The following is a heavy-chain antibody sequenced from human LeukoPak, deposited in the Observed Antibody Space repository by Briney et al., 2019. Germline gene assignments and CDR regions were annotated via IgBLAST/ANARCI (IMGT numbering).Heavy chain of an antibody. CDR3: ARTQRGYNYGYQYYYYGLDV. J-gene: IGHJ6*02. D-gene: IGHD5-18*01. CDR1: GFTFSSYW. Sequence: GGSLRLSCAASGFTFSSYWMSWVRQAPGKGLEWVANIKQDGSEKYYVDSVKGRFTISRDNSKNTLYLQMNSLRAEDTAVYYCARTQRGYNYGYQYYYYGLDVWGQGTTVTVSS. CDR2: IKQDGSEK. V-gene: IGHV3-7*01.